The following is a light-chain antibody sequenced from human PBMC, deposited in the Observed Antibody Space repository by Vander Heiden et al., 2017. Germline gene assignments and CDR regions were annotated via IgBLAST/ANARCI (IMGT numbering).Light chain of an antibody. CDR3: QVWGSSLDHSLG. Sequence: SYVLTQPPSVSVAPGQTARIAWGGTNIGMKSVHWYQQKPGQDPVLGSFEESDRPSWIPERFSGSKSGNTDNLKISRVEAGDNADLVGQVWGSSLDHSLGFGGRTKLPVL. CDR1: NIGMKS. J-gene: IGLJ3*02. CDR2: EES. V-gene: IGLV3-21*02.